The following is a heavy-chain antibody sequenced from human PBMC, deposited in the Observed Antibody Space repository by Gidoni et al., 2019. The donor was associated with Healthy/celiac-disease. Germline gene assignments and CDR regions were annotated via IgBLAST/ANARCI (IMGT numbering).Heavy chain of an antibody. D-gene: IGHD2-2*01. Sequence: EVQLVESGGGLVQPGGSLRLSCAASGFTFSSYAMSWVRQAPGKGLGGVSAISGSGGSTYYADSVKGRFTISRDNSKNTLYPQMNSLRADDTAVYYCARVAEYQLLLNYGSGTKYYYFDYWGQGTLVTVSS. CDR2: ISGSGGST. V-gene: IGHV3-23*04. CDR1: GFTFSSYA. J-gene: IGHJ4*02. CDR3: ARVAEYQLLLNYGSGTKYYYFDY.